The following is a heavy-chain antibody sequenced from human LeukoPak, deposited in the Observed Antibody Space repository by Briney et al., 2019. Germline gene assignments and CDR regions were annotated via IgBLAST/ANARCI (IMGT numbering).Heavy chain of an antibody. CDR1: GYSISSGYY. D-gene: IGHD3-10*01. Sequence: SETLSLTCAVSGYSISSGYYWGWIRQPPGKGLEWIGSIYHSGSTYYNPSLKSRVTISVDTSKNQFSLKLSSVTAADTAVYYCARPLTMVRGVDYWGQGTLVTVSS. J-gene: IGHJ4*02. CDR2: IYHSGST. CDR3: ARPLTMVRGVDY. V-gene: IGHV4-38-2*01.